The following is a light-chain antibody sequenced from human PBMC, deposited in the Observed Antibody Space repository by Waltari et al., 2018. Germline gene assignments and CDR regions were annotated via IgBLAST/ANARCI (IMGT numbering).Light chain of an antibody. J-gene: IGKJ1*01. CDR2: GAT. CDR3: QQYDTTRT. CDR1: QSGTTNQ. V-gene: IGKV3-20*01. Sequence: EVVLTQSPGTLSLSPGERATLSCRASQSGTTNQLAWYQHKPGQAPRLLIYGATSRATGIPDRFSGSGSGTDFTLTISRLEPEDFAVYYCQQYDTTRTFGPGT.